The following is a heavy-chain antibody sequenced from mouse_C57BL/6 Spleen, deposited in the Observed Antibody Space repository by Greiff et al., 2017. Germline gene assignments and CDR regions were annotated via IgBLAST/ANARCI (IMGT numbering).Heavy chain of an antibody. V-gene: IGHV14-2*01. Sequence: VQLQQSGAELVKPGASVKLSCTASGFNINDYYMHWVKQRTEQGLEWIGRIDPDDGDTKYAPKFQGKATRTADTSSNTAYLQLRGLTSEDTAVYCCARWGGSMDDWGQGTSVTVSS. CDR3: ARWGGSMDD. D-gene: IGHD3-1*01. CDR2: IDPDDGDT. J-gene: IGHJ4*01. CDR1: GFNINDYY.